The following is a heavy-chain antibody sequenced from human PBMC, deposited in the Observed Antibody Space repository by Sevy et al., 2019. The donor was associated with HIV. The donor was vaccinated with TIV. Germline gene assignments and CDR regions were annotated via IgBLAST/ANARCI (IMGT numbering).Heavy chain of an antibody. Sequence: GGSLRLSCAASGFTLSTTWMTWVRQAPGKGLEWVANINQDGGAKYYEDSVKGRFTISRDNTKNSLYLQKRSLRVEGTAVYYGTTSFGVIAGEDFDYWGQGTLVTVSS. V-gene: IGHV3-7*01. CDR1: GFTLSTTW. D-gene: IGHD3-3*01. CDR2: INQDGGAK. J-gene: IGHJ4*02. CDR3: TTSFGVIAGEDFDY.